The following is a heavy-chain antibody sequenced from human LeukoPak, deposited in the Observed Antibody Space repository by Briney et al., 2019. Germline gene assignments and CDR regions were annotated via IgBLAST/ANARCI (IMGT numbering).Heavy chain of an antibody. V-gene: IGHV4-34*01. J-gene: IGHJ4*02. Sequence: SETLSLTCAVYGGSFSGYYWSWIRQPPGKGLEWIGEINHSGSTNYNPSLKSRVTISVDTSKNQFSLKLSSVTAADTAVYYCARGVGFGDRTPCYFDYWGQGTLVTVSS. D-gene: IGHD3-10*01. CDR3: ARGVGFGDRTPCYFDY. CDR2: INHSGST. CDR1: GGSFSGYY.